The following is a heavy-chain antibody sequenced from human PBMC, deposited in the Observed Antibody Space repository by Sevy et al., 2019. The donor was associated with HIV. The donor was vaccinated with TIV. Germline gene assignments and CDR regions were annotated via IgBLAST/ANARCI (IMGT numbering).Heavy chain of an antibody. J-gene: IGHJ6*02. V-gene: IGHV1-69*13. CDR3: ARDLDYYDSSGARSYYYYGMDV. Sequence: ASVKVSCKASGGTFSSYAISWVRQAPGQGLEWMGGIIPIFGTANYAQKFQGRVTITADESTSTAYMELSSLRSEDTAVYYCARDLDYYDSSGARSYYYYGMDVWGQWTTVTVSS. CDR1: GGTFSSYA. D-gene: IGHD3-22*01. CDR2: IIPIFGTA.